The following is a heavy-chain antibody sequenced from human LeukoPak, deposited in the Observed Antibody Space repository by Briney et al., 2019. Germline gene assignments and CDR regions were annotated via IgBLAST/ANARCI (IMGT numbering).Heavy chain of an antibody. Sequence: GESLKISCKTSGYNFTNYWIGWVRQMPGKGLEYMGIFYPGDSDTRYSPSFQGQVTISADKSIGIAYLQWTSLKAPDSAMYYCATRCDAYSHFEYWGQGTLVTVPS. D-gene: IGHD4-11*01. CDR3: ATRCDAYSHFEY. CDR1: GYNFTNYW. J-gene: IGHJ4*02. CDR2: FYPGDSDT. V-gene: IGHV5-51*01.